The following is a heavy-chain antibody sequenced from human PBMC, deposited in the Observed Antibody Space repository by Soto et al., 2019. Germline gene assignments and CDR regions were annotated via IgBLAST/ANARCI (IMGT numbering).Heavy chain of an antibody. CDR1: GFTFSTSH. J-gene: IGHJ4*02. Sequence: GGSLRLSCAASGFTFSTSHMSWVRQAPGKGLEWVSATDDGGGTTYYADSMKGRFTISRDNSRNTLYLQMNSLMTEDTAVYYCAKEFPSRAPGNCFDHWAQGALVTVSS. CDR2: TDDGGGTT. CDR3: AKEFPSRAPGNCFDH. D-gene: IGHD3-10*01. V-gene: IGHV3-23*01.